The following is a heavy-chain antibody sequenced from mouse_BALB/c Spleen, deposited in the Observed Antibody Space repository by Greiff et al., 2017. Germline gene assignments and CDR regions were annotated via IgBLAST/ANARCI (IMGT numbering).Heavy chain of an antibody. Sequence: VKLQESGAELAKPGASVKMSCKASGYTFTSYWMHWVKQRPGQGLEWIGYINPSTGYTEYNQKFKDKATLTADKSSSTAYMQLSSLTSEDSAVYYCARVERFQAWFAYWGQGTLVTVSA. CDR3: ARVERFQAWFAY. J-gene: IGHJ3*01. CDR1: GYTFTSYW. CDR2: INPSTGYT. V-gene: IGHV1-7*01.